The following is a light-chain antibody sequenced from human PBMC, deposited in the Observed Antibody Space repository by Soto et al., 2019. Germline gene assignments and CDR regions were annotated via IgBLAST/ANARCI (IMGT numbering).Light chain of an antibody. Sequence: QSVVPQEPSLTLSPGYTVALTCGSSTGAVTNGHYPYWFQQKPGQAPRTLIYDTTNRHSWTPARFSGSLLGGKAALTLSGAQPEDEAEYYCLLSYNGPYVFGTGTKVTVL. CDR2: DTT. J-gene: IGLJ1*01. V-gene: IGLV7-46*01. CDR1: TGAVTNGHY. CDR3: LLSYNGPYV.